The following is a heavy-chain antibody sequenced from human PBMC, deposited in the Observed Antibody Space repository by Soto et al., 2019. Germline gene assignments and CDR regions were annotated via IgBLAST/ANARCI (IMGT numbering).Heavy chain of an antibody. CDR3: AKDLAIAAAGHAFDP. CDR1: GFTFSSYG. Sequence: QVQLVESGGGVVQPGRSLRLSCAASGFTFSSYGMHWVRQAPGKGLEWVAVISYDGSNKYYADSVKGRFTISRDNSKNPLYLQMTGLRAEDTAVYYCAKDLAIAAAGHAFDPWGQGTLVTVSS. J-gene: IGHJ5*02. CDR2: ISYDGSNK. D-gene: IGHD6-13*01. V-gene: IGHV3-30*18.